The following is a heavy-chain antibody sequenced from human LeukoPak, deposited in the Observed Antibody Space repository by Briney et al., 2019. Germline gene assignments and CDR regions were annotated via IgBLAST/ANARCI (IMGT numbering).Heavy chain of an antibody. V-gene: IGHV1-8*01. J-gene: IGHJ4*02. D-gene: IGHD5-18*01. CDR2: MNINSGNT. Sequence: ASVTVSRKASGYTFTIYDFNWVRLGTGQGLERMGWMNINSGNTGYAQKFHGRVTMTRNTPISTAYMELTSLRSKYTAVYYCARVTLVDTAMVSPPHFDYWGQGTLVTVSS. CDR1: GYTFTIYD. CDR3: ARVTLVDTAMVSPPHFDY.